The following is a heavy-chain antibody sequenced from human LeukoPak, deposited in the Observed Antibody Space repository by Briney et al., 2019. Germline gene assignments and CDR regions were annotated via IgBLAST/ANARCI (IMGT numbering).Heavy chain of an antibody. V-gene: IGHV4-34*01. J-gene: IGHJ4*02. D-gene: IGHD1-14*01. CDR3: ARGTGGY. CDR1: GGSFSDYY. Sequence: SETLSLTCAVYGGSFSDYYWNWIRQPPGKGLEWIGEISHSGSTNYNPSLKSRVTISIDTSKNQFSLKLRPVTAADTAVYYCARGTGGYWGQGTLVTVSS. CDR2: ISHSGST.